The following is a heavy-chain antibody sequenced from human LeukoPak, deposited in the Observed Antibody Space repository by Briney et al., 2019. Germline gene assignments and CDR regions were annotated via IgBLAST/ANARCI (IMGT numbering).Heavy chain of an antibody. D-gene: IGHD5-24*01. Sequence: GGSLRLSCAASGFTFSDYYMSWIRQAPGKGLEWISYISSGGSIKHYADSVKGRITISRDNTKNSLYLQMNSLRAEDTAVYYCARDGGGYNHGYWGQGTLITVSS. V-gene: IGHV3-11*01. J-gene: IGHJ4*02. CDR3: ARDGGGYNHGY. CDR1: GFTFSDYY. CDR2: ISSGGSIK.